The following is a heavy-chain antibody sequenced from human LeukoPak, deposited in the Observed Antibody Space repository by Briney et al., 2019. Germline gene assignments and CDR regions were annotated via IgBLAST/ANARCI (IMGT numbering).Heavy chain of an antibody. CDR2: IYYSGST. J-gene: IGHJ3*02. D-gene: IGHD6-13*01. V-gene: IGHV4-39*01. Sequence: SETLSLTCAVYGGSFSSYYWGWIRQPPGKGLEWIGSIYYSGSTYYNPSLKSRVTISVDTSKNQFSLKLSSVTAADTAVYYCARMLGIAAAGGAFDIWGQGTMVTVSS. CDR1: GGSFSSYY. CDR3: ARMLGIAAAGGAFDI.